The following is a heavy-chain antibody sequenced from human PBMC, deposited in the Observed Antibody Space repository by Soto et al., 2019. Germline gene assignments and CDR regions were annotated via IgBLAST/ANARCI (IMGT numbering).Heavy chain of an antibody. J-gene: IGHJ6*02. Sequence: QVQLVESGGGVVQPGRSLRLSRAASGFTFSSYAMHWVRQAPGKGLEWVAVISYDGSNKYYADSVKGRFTISRDNSKNTLYLQMNSLRAEDTAVYYCARGGYCSSTSCYYYYGMDVWGQGTTVTVSS. V-gene: IGHV3-30-3*01. CDR1: GFTFSSYA. CDR2: ISYDGSNK. D-gene: IGHD2-2*01. CDR3: ARGGYCSSTSCYYYYGMDV.